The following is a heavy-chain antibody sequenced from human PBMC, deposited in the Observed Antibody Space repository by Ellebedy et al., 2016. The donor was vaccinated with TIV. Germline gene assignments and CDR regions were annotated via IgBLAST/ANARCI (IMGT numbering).Heavy chain of an antibody. J-gene: IGHJ6*03. CDR3: TRDGRYNTFMAV. D-gene: IGHD3-3*01. CDR2: ISSGGTA. CDR1: GYTFGEYP. V-gene: IGHV3-49*03. Sequence: PGGSLRLSCATSGYTFGEYPMSWFRQAAGKGLEWVGFISSGGTAEYAASVKGRFTISRDDSKSIAYLQMNSLKIDDTAVYYCTRDGRYNTFMAVWGKGTTVTVSS.